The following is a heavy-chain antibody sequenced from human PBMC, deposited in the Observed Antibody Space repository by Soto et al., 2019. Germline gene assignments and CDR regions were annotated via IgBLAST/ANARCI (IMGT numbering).Heavy chain of an antibody. V-gene: IGHV1-58*02. D-gene: IGHD2-15*01. J-gene: IGHJ6*02. CDR2: IVVGSGNT. Sequence: SVKVSCKASGFTFTSSAMQWVRQARGQRLEWIGWIVVGSGNTNYAQKFQERVTITRDMSTSTAYMELSSLRSEDTAVYYCAAGLGYCSGGSCHYGMDVWGQGTTVTVSS. CDR1: GFTFTSSA. CDR3: AAGLGYCSGGSCHYGMDV.